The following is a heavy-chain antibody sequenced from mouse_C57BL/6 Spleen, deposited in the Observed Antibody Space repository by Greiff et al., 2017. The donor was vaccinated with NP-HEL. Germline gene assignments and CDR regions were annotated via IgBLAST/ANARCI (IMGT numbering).Heavy chain of an antibody. J-gene: IGHJ1*03. CDR2: ISNGGGST. V-gene: IGHV5-12*01. CDR3: ARPDYGSSYWYFDV. Sequence: DVKLVESGGGLVQPGGSLKLPCAASGFTFSDYYMYWVRQPPEKRLEWVAYISNGGGSTYYPDTVKGRFPISRDNAKNTLYLQMSRLKSEDTAMYYCARPDYGSSYWYFDVWGTGTTVTVSS. CDR1: GFTFSDYY. D-gene: IGHD1-1*01.